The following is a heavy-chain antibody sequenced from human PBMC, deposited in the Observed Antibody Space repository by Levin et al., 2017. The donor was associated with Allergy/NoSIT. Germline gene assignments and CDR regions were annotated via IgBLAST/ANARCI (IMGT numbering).Heavy chain of an antibody. J-gene: IGHJ4*02. V-gene: IGHV3-11*03. D-gene: IGHD3-3*01. CDR1: GFTFSDSY. Sequence: GESLKISCAASGFTFSDSYMSWIRQAPGKGLEYISYISGDSTDTKYADSVKGRFTISRDNARNSLYLQMSSLRADDTAVYYCAITARSPALRGQGTLVTVSS. CDR2: ISGDSTDT. CDR3: AITARSPAL.